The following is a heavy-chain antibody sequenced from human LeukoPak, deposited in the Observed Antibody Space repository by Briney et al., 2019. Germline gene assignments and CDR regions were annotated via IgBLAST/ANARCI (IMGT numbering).Heavy chain of an antibody. J-gene: IGHJ6*03. CDR2: IIPIFGTA. D-gene: IGHD2-21*02. Sequence: ASVKVSCKASGYTFTSYGISWVRQAPGQGLEWMGGIIPIFGTANYAQKFQGRVTITADKSTSTAYMELSSLRSEDTAVYYCARDGAYCGGDCYSLSYYYMDVWGKGTTVTVSS. CDR3: ARDGAYCGGDCYSLSYYYMDV. V-gene: IGHV1-69*06. CDR1: GYTFTSYG.